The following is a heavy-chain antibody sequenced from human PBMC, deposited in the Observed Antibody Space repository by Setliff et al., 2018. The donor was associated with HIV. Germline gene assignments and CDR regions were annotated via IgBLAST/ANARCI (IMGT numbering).Heavy chain of an antibody. D-gene: IGHD2-15*01. Sequence: GGSLRLSCAASGFAFNTYSMNWIRQAPGKGLEWVSTIIGSGGSTYYADSVKGRFTISRDNSKNTMYLQMNSLRAEDTAVYFCAKDILCSGGSCKHFDYWGQGTLVTVSS. CDR3: AKDILCSGGSCKHFDY. CDR1: GFAFNTYS. V-gene: IGHV3-23*01. CDR2: IIGSGGST. J-gene: IGHJ4*02.